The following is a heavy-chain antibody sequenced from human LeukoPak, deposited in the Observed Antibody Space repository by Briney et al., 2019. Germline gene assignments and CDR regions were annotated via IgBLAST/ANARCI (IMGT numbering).Heavy chain of an antibody. V-gene: IGHV3-21*01. CDR3: ARVLTEYCTNGVCPNPYYYYYGMDV. Sequence: SGGSLRLSCAASGFTFSSYIMNWVRQAPGKGLEWVSSISSSSSYIYYADSVKGRCTISRDNVKNSLYLQMNSLRAEDTAVYYCARVLTEYCTNGVCPNPYYYYYGMDVWGQGTTVTVSS. J-gene: IGHJ6*02. CDR2: ISSSSSYI. CDR1: GFTFSSYI. D-gene: IGHD2-8*01.